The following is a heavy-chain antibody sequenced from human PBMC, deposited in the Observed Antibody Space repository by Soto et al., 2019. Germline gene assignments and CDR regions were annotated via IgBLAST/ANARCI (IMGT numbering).Heavy chain of an antibody. CDR2: IYDSGST. CDR3: TRERPLGADYHYYMDV. D-gene: IGHD3-3*01. J-gene: IGHJ6*03. V-gene: IGHV4-59*01. CDR1: GDSISSYY. Sequence: QVQLQESGPGLVKPSETLSLTCSVSGDSISSYYWSWIRQPPGKGLEWIGYIYDSGSTEYSPSLQRRVTMSADTTKNHFSLRLSSVTAADTAVYYCTRERPLGADYHYYMDVWGTGTTVTVSS.